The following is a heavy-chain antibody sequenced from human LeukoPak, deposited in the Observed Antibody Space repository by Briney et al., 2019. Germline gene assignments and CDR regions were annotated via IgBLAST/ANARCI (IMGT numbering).Heavy chain of an antibody. V-gene: IGHV3-48*02. Sequence: GGFLRLSCAASGFTFSSYSMNWGRQAPGKGLEWVSYISSSSSTIYYADSVKGRFTISRDNAKNSLYLQMNSLRDEDTAVYYCARDGNYGSGSYSDYWGNGTMVSVSS. CDR1: GFTFSSYS. CDR2: ISSSSSTI. CDR3: ARDGNYGSGSYSDY. D-gene: IGHD3-10*01. J-gene: IGHJ4*01.